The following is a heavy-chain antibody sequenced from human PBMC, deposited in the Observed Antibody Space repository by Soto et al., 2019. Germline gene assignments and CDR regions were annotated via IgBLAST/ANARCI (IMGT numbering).Heavy chain of an antibody. CDR2: ITTDKGKT. D-gene: IGHD6-13*01. CDR3: ARASIAAAGTDFDY. CDR1: GYTFTSFG. Sequence: ASVKVSCKTSGYTFTSFGISWVRQAPGQGLEWMGWITTDKGKTSYAQKFQGRVTMTRDTSTSTVYMELSSLRSEDTAVYYCARASIAAAGTDFDYWGQGTLVTVSS. V-gene: IGHV1-18*01. J-gene: IGHJ4*02.